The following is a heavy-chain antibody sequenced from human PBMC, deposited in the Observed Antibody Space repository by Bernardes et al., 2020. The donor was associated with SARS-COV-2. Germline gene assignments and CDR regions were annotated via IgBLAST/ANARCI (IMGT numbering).Heavy chain of an antibody. CDR3: ERDNWTPDY. Sequence: SETLSLTCAVSGYSISSIYYWGCIMQPPGRTLAWIGCIDLSGQTYYNPSLKNRVTISVDMSRNQLSLKLTSVTAADTAVYYCERDNWTPDYWGQGSLVTVSS. V-gene: IGHV4-38-2*02. J-gene: IGHJ4*02. CDR2: IDLSGQT. CDR1: GYSISSIYY. D-gene: IGHD1-20*01.